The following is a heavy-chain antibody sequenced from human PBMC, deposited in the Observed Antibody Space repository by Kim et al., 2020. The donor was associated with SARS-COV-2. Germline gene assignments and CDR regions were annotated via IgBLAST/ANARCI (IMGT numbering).Heavy chain of an antibody. D-gene: IGHD6-6*01. CDR3: ARMTSSSVFFMEY. V-gene: IGHV3-74*01. Sequence: YPDSVKDRFTISRDNAKNTVFLQMNSLRAEDTAVYYCARMTSSSVFFMEYWGQGALVTVSS. J-gene: IGHJ4*02.